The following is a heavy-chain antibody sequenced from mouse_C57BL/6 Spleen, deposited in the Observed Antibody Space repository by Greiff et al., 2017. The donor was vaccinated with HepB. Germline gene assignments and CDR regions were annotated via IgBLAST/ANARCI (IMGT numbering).Heavy chain of an antibody. V-gene: IGHV1-26*01. CDR3: ARWDRYFDY. J-gene: IGHJ2*01. CDR1: GYTFTDYY. Sequence: EVQLQQSGPELVKPGASVKISCKASGYTFTDYYMNWVKQSHGKSLEWIGDINPNNGGTSYNQKFKGKATLTVDKSSSTAYMELRSLTSEDSAVYYCARWDRYFDYWGQGTTLTVSS. D-gene: IGHD4-1*01. CDR2: INPNNGGT.